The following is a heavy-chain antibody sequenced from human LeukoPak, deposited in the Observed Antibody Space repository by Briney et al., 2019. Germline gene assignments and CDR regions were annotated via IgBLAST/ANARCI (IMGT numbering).Heavy chain of an antibody. Sequence: PGGALRLSCAASGVTFSSYEMNWVRQAPGKGLEWVSYIISSGITIYYADSVKGRFTISRAKAKNSLYLKMNSLRAEDTAVYYCARGAFYYDSSGYQNFDSWGQGHLVTVSS. CDR2: IISSGITI. D-gene: IGHD3-22*01. CDR3: ARGAFYYDSSGYQNFDS. CDR1: GVTFSSYE. V-gene: IGHV3-48*03. J-gene: IGHJ4*02.